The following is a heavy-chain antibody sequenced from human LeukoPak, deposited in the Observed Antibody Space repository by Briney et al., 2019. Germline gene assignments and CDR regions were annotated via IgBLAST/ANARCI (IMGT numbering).Heavy chain of an antibody. CDR2: IKSVGSIA. V-gene: IGHV3-74*01. CDR1: GFTFSSYW. D-gene: IGHD1-26*01. Sequence: GGSLRLSCAASGFTFSSYWMHWVRQAPGKGLVWVSRIKSVGSIASCADSVKGRFTISRDNDKNTLYLQMNSLRAEDTAVYYCVYSGSYFGVYWGQGTLV. CDR3: VYSGSYFGVY. J-gene: IGHJ4*02.